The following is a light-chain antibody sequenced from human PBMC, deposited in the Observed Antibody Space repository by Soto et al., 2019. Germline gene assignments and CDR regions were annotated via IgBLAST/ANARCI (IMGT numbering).Light chain of an antibody. CDR3: AVWDDILHGHLV. Sequence: QSVLSQPPSAYGTPGQTVTISCSGGTSNIGGYHVHWYRQFPGTAPQLLIFPQNQRPSGVPDRFSGSQSGTAASLAISGLQYDDEADYYCAVWDDILHGHLVFGGGTKLTVL. V-gene: IGLV1-44*01. J-gene: IGLJ2*01. CDR1: TSNIGGYH. CDR2: PQN.